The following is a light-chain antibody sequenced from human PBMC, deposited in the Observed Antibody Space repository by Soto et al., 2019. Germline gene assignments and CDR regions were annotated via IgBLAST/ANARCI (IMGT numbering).Light chain of an antibody. CDR3: QQYDNRLT. V-gene: IGKV1-33*01. CDR2: DSS. Sequence: DIQMTQYPSSLSESVGARVTISCLASQDIRNSLNWYQQKPGKAPKLLIYDSSNLETGVPSRFSGSGSWTDCRFILNSLPPDDIATYYCQQYDNRLTFGGGTQVEIK. J-gene: IGKJ4*01. CDR1: QDIRNS.